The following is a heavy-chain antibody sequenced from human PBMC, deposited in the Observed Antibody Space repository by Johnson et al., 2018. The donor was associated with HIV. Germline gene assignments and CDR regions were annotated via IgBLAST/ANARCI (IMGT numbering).Heavy chain of an antibody. CDR2: IYSGCST. CDR1: RRSY. D-gene: IGHD3-22*01. CDR3: SRDDDYDTSTLLDI. J-gene: IGHJ3*02. V-gene: IGHV3-53*01. Sequence: RRSYMSWVRQAPGTGLEWVSVIYSGCSTYYADSVKGRFTISMNNAKNSVFLQMNRLRAEYTDMYYCSRDDDYDTSTLLDIWCQGTMVTVSS.